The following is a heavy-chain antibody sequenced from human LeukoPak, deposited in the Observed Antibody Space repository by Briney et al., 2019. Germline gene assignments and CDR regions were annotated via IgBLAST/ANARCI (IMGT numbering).Heavy chain of an antibody. CDR3: ATEVYCSGDSCFDD. J-gene: IGHJ4*02. Sequence: GGSLRLSCAASGFTFSSYSMNWVRQAPGKGLAWVSYISSSSSTIYYAGSVKGRFTIYRDNDKNSLYLQMNSLRAEDTAVYYCATEVYCSGDSCFDDWGQGTLVTVSS. CDR2: ISSSSSTI. CDR1: GFTFSSYS. V-gene: IGHV3-48*04. D-gene: IGHD2-21*01.